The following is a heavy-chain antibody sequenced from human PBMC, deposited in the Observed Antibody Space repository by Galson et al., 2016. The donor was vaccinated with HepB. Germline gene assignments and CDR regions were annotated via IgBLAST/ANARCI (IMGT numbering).Heavy chain of an antibody. J-gene: IGHJ3*01. CDR3: ARDQTNYDFWSAYPAPFDL. CDR1: GYLFAGYG. D-gene: IGHD3-3*01. V-gene: IGHV1-18*01. Sequence: SVKVSCKASGYLFAGYGISWVRQAPGQGLEWMGWITTYNGDTNYAQKFQGRVTLTTDTSTSTAYMELRSLTSDDTAMYYCARDQTNYDFWSAYPAPFDLWGQGTMVTVSS. CDR2: ITTYNGDT.